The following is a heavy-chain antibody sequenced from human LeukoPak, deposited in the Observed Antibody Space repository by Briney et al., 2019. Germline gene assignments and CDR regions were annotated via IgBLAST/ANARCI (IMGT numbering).Heavy chain of an antibody. CDR1: GYTFTSYG. V-gene: IGHV1-18*01. D-gene: IGHD3-22*01. CDR2: ISAYNGNT. CDR3: ARDYDSSRYYLTPFEY. Sequence: ASVKVSFKASGYTFTSYGISWVRQAPGQGLEWMGWISAYNGNTNYAHNLQGRGTMTTDTSTTTAYMELRSLRSDDTAVYYCARDYDSSRYYLTPFEYWGQGNLVTVSS. J-gene: IGHJ4*02.